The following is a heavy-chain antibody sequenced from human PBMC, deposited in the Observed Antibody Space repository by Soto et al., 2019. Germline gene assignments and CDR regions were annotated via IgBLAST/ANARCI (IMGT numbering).Heavy chain of an antibody. CDR2: MNPNSGNT. Sequence: ALVKVSCKASGYTFTSYDINWVRQATGQGLEWMGWMNPNSGNTGYAQKFQGRVTMTRNTSISTAYMELSSLRSEDTAVYYCARATRGYSYGLFDYWGQGTLVTVSS. D-gene: IGHD5-18*01. CDR1: GYTFTSYD. CDR3: ARATRGYSYGLFDY. V-gene: IGHV1-8*01. J-gene: IGHJ4*02.